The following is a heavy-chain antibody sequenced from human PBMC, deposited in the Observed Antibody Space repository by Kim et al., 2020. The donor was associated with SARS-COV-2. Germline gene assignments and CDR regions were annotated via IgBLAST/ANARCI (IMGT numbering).Heavy chain of an antibody. CDR1: GFTFSSYT. J-gene: IGHJ4*02. V-gene: IGHV3-21*01. CDR3: ARDGPPSSYDSWGYYYVGRYYCDY. Sequence: GGSLRLSCAASGFTFSSYTMNWVRQAPGKGLEWVSSISSSGSNIYYADSVKGRFTISRDNAKNSLYLQMNSLRAENTAVYYCARDGPPSSYDSWGYYYVGRYYCDYWGQGTLVTVSS. D-gene: IGHD3-22*01. CDR2: ISSSGSNI.